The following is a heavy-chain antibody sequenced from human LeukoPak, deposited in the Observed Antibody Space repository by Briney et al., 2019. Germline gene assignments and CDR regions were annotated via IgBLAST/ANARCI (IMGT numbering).Heavy chain of an antibody. D-gene: IGHD2-21*02. J-gene: IGHJ5*02. CDR2: ISGDGGST. CDR3: AKDALDCGGDCYWGYWFDP. CDR1: GFTFDDYA. Sequence: GGSLRLSCAASGFTFDDYAMHWVRQAPGKGLEWVSLISGDGGSTYYADSVKGRFTISRDNSKNTLYLQMNSLRAEDTAVYYCAKDALDCGGDCYWGYWFDPWGQGTLVTVSS. V-gene: IGHV3-43*02.